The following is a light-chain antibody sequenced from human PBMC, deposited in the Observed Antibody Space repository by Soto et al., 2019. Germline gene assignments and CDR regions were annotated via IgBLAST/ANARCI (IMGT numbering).Light chain of an antibody. Sequence: IQLTQSPSSLSASVGDRVTIPCRASQGIINYLAWYQQKPGKAPKLLIYGASTLQSGVPSRFGGSASRTDFTLTVSSLQPEDFATYYCQQLFIYPPTFGPGTKVDIK. CDR3: QQLFIYPPT. V-gene: IGKV1-9*01. CDR1: QGIINY. J-gene: IGKJ3*01. CDR2: GAS.